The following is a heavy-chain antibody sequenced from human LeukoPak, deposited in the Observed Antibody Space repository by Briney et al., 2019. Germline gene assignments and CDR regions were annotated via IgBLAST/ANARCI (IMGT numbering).Heavy chain of an antibody. D-gene: IGHD2-2*01. J-gene: IGHJ3*02. CDR2: ISSSSSNI. CDR3: ARLGGLDCSSTSCYSAAFDI. Sequence: GGSLRLSCAACGFTFCSYSMNWVRQAPGKGLKWVSSISSSSSNIYYADSVKGRFTISRDNAKNSLYLQMNSLRAEDTAVYYCARLGGLDCSSTSCYSAAFDIWGQGTMVTVSS. CDR1: GFTFCSYS. V-gene: IGHV3-21*01.